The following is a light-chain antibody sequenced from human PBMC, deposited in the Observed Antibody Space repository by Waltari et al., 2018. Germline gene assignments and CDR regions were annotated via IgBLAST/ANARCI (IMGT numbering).Light chain of an antibody. CDR3: MQATRIPYT. V-gene: IGKV2-29*02. CDR2: EVS. Sequence: DSVLTQVRLSRFVTSGQTAPISCKTRQSLLSTDGKTYLYCYLQKQVQSPQLPIYEVSVRFSGVPDRFSGSGSWTDFTLKIHRVEAENVGTYYFMQATRIPYTFGQGTKLQI. CDR1: QSLLSTDGKTY. J-gene: IGKJ2*01.